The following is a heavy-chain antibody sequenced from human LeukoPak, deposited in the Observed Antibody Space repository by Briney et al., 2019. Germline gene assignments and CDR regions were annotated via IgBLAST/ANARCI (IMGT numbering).Heavy chain of an antibody. CDR3: ARGDDYSNYYFDY. D-gene: IGHD4-11*01. CDR2: IIPIFGIA. Sequence: SVKVSCKASGGTFSSYAISWVRQAPGQGLEWMGRIIPIFGIANYAQKFQGRVTITADKSTSRAYMELSSLRSEDTAVYYCARGDDYSNYYFDYWGQGTLVTVSS. J-gene: IGHJ4*02. CDR1: GGTFSSYA. V-gene: IGHV1-69*04.